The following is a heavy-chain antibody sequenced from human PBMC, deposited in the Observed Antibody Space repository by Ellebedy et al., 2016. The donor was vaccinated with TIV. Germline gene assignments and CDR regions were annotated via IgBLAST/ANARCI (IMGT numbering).Heavy chain of an antibody. V-gene: IGHV3-30*02. J-gene: IGHJ6*02. D-gene: IGHD3-10*01. Sequence: PGGSLRLSCAASGFTFSSYGMHWVRQAPGKGLEWVAFIRYDGSNKYYADSVKGRFTISRDNSKNTLYLQMNSLRAEDTAVYYCAKDPLLWFGENDHYYYGMDVWGQGTTVTVSS. CDR1: GFTFSSYG. CDR3: AKDPLLWFGENDHYYYGMDV. CDR2: IRYDGSNK.